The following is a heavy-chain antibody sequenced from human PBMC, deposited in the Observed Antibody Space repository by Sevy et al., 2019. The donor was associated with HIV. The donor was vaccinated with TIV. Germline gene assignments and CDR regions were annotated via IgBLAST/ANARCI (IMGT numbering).Heavy chain of an antibody. J-gene: IGHJ4*02. V-gene: IGHV4-59*08. CDR2: IYYKGHI. D-gene: IGHD1-26*01. Sequence: SETLSLTCTVSGGSITSLYWNWIRQPPGKGLEWIANIYYKGHITYNPSLKSRVTLSLDTSKNQFSRRLSSVTAADTAMYYCAGENAWGRGYSWGQGTLVTVSS. CDR3: AGENAWGRGYS. CDR1: GGSITSLY.